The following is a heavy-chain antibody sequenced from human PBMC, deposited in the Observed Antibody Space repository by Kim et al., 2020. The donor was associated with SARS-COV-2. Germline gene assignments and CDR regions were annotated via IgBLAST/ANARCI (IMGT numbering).Heavy chain of an antibody. J-gene: IGHJ3*02. V-gene: IGHV4-31*03. D-gene: IGHD2-2*01. Sequence: SETLSLTCTVSGGSISSGGYYWSWIRQHPGKGLEWIGYIYYSGSTYYNPSLKSRVTISVDTSKNQFSLKLSSVTAADTAVYYCATRRHRGYCSSTSCYRAFDIWGQGTMVTVSS. CDR2: IYYSGST. CDR1: GGSISSGGYY. CDR3: ATRRHRGYCSSTSCYRAFDI.